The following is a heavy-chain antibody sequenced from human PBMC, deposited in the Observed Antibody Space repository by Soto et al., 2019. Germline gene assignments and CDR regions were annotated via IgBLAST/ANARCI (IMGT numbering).Heavy chain of an antibody. Sequence: QVQLVQSGAEVKKPGASVKVSCKASGYTFTAYYVHWIRQAPGQGLEWMGYVSPDRGGTIYAQNFQGRITMTRDTSINTAYMELSRLTSDDTALYYCARVEGSAPSAGDWGQGTLVTVSS. CDR2: VSPDRGGT. D-gene: IGHD3-10*01. CDR1: GYTFTAYY. CDR3: ARVEGSAPSAGD. V-gene: IGHV1-2*02. J-gene: IGHJ4*02.